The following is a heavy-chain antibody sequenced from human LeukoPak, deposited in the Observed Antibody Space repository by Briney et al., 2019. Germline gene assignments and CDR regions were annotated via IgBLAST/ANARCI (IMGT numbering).Heavy chain of an antibody. J-gene: IGHJ4*02. CDR1: GFTFSSYD. CDR2: IRCDASNK. D-gene: IGHD3-16*01. CDR3: AQGDSNWVTDY. V-gene: IGHV3-30*02. Sequence: GGSLRLSCAASGFTFSSYDMHWVRQAPGKGLEWVAFIRCDASNKYYVDSVKGRFTISRENSKNTLFLQMSSLRAEDTAVYYCAQGDSNWVTDYWGQGTLVTVSS.